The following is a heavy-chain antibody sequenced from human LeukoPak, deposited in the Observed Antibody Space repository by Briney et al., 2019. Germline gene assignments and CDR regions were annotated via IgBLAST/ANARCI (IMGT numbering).Heavy chain of an antibody. Sequence: PSETLSLTCTVSGGSISSYYWSWIRQPAGKGLEWIGRIYTSGSTNYNPSLKSRVTMSVDTSKNQFTLKLSSVTAADTAVYYCARDGDFTVYSSGWSVPHSRYGAPNGGDGMDVWGQGTTVTVSS. V-gene: IGHV4-4*07. CDR2: IYTSGST. CDR1: GGSISSYY. J-gene: IGHJ6*02. CDR3: ARDGDFTVYSSGWSVPHSRYGAPNGGDGMDV. D-gene: IGHD6-19*01.